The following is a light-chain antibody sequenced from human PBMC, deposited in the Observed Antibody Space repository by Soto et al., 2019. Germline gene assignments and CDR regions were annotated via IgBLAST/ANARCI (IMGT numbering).Light chain of an antibody. V-gene: IGKV3D-15*01. CDR3: QQYNNWGLS. Sequence: IVLTQSPATLSVSPGEGVTLSCRASQNVGTNLAWYQQKPGQAPMLLIYGSSTRATGIPATFSGSGSGTEFTLTISSLQSEESAVYYCQQYNNWGLSFGGGTKVEIK. J-gene: IGKJ4*01. CDR1: QNVGTN. CDR2: GSS.